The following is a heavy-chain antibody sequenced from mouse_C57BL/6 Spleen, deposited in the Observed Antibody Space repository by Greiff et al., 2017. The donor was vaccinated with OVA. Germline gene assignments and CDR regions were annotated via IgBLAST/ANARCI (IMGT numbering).Heavy chain of an antibody. V-gene: IGHV1-15*01. CDR3: TRWDREPPSSYYFDY. D-gene: IGHD2-14*01. CDR2: IDPETGGT. CDR1: GYTFTDYE. Sequence: QVQLKESGAELVRPGASVTLSCKASGYTFTDYEMHWVKQTPVHGLEWIGAIDPETGGTAYNQKFKGKAILTADKSSSTAYMELRSLTSEDSAVYYCTRWDREPPSSYYFDYWGQGTTLTVSS. J-gene: IGHJ2*01.